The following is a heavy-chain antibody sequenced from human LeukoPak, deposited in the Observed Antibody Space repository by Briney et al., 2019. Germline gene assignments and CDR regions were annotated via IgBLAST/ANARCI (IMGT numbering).Heavy chain of an antibody. CDR2: ISSGSGYI. CDR3: TRDLGYSDYDRINWFDP. Sequence: PGGSLRLSCAASGFTFSSYSMNWVRQAPGKGLEWVSSISSGSGYIYYSDSVKGRFTISRDNAENSLYLQMNTLRAEDTAVYYCTRDLGYSDYDRINWFDPWGQGTLVTVSS. D-gene: IGHD5-12*01. V-gene: IGHV3-21*01. J-gene: IGHJ5*02. CDR1: GFTFSSYS.